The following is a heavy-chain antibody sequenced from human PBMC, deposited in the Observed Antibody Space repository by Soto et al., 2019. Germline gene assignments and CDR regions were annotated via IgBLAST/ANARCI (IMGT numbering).Heavy chain of an antibody. Sequence: GGSLRLSCAASGFTFSSYAMSWVRQAPGKGLEWVSAISGSGGSTYYADSVKGRFTISRDNSKNTLYLQMNSLRAEDTAVYYCAKALSHFSVITYYYYGMDCWGQGTTVTVSS. D-gene: IGHD3-22*01. CDR2: ISGSGGST. J-gene: IGHJ6*02. CDR1: GFTFSSYA. V-gene: IGHV3-23*01. CDR3: AKALSHFSVITYYYYGMDC.